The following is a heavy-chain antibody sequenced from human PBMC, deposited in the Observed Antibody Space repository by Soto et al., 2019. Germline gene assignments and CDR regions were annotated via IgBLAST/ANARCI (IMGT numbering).Heavy chain of an antibody. Sequence: QVQLQESGPGLVKPSGTLSLTCAVSGGSVSSPNWWIWVRQPPGKGLQWIGEIYHSGSTKYNTSLKRRVTISVDKSKDQFSLKLNSVTAADTAVYFCARRLVGTTKAISQWGQGTMVAVSS. D-gene: IGHD1-26*01. J-gene: IGHJ3*01. V-gene: IGHV4-4*02. CDR1: GGSVSSPNW. CDR3: ARRLVGTTKAISQ. CDR2: IYHSGST.